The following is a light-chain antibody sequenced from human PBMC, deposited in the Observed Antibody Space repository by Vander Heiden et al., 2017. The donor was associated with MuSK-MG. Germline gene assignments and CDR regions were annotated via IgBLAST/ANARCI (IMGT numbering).Light chain of an antibody. CDR3: QQYGLSPLT. Sequence: DIVSAPSPDTLSLSPGERATLSCEASQTVDSNFFAWYQQKPGLAPRLLIYDASRRATGVPDRFSGGGSGKDFTLTISRLEPEDCAVYFCQQYGLSPLTFGGGTKLQIK. CDR2: DAS. CDR1: QTVDSNF. V-gene: IGKV3D-20*01. J-gene: IGKJ4*01.